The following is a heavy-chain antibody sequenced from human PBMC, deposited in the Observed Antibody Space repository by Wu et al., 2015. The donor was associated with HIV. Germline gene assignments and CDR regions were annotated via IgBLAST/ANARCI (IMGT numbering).Heavy chain of an antibody. CDR1: GYTFTDYY. Sequence: VQLVQSGAEVKKPGATVKISCKVSGYTFTDYYMHWVQQAPGKGLEWMGWISVYSTHYATNFRGRFRMTMDTSTSIAHMELKNVTFDDTALYYCARGIYSRGTGYFDFWGQGTLVTVSS. D-gene: IGHD1-1*01. CDR3: ARGIYSRGTGYFDF. V-gene: IGHV1-2*02. J-gene: IGHJ4*02. CDR2: ISVYST.